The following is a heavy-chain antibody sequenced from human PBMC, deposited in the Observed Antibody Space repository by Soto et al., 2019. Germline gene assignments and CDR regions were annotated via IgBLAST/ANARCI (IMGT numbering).Heavy chain of an antibody. CDR3: ARGHHYYDSSGYYLFDY. Sequence: PSETLSLTCTVSGGSISSYYWSWIRQPPGKGLEWIGYIYYSGSTNYNPSLKSRVTISVDTSKNQFSLKLSSVTAADTAVYYCARGHHYYDSSGYYLFDYWGQGTLVTVSS. CDR1: GGSISSYY. D-gene: IGHD3-22*01. V-gene: IGHV4-59*01. CDR2: IYYSGST. J-gene: IGHJ4*02.